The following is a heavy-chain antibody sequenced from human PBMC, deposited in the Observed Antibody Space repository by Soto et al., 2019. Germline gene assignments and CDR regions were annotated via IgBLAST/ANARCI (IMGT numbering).Heavy chain of an antibody. Sequence: SETLSLTCTVSGGSISSYYWSWIRQPAGKGLEWIGRIYTSGSTNYNPSLKSRVTMSVDTSKNQFSLKLSSVTAADTAVYYCARDRNWNFGGDWFDPWGQGTLVTVSS. V-gene: IGHV4-4*07. CDR1: GGSISSYY. D-gene: IGHD1-20*01. J-gene: IGHJ5*02. CDR3: ARDRNWNFGGDWFDP. CDR2: IYTSGST.